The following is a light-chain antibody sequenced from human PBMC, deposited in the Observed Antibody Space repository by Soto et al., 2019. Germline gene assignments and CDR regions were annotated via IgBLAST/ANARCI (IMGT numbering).Light chain of an antibody. V-gene: IGKV3-15*01. CDR2: GAS. CDR3: QQYNNWPET. Sequence: ETVMTQSPATLSVSPGEGATLSCRASQSVSSNLVWYQHRPGQAPRLLIYGASTRATDIPARFSGSGSGTQFTLTISSLQSEDFAVDDCQQYNNWPETFGQGTKVDIK. J-gene: IGKJ1*01. CDR1: QSVSSN.